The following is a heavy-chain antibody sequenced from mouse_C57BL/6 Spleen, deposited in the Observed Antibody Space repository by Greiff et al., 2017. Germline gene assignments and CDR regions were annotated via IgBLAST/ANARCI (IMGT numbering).Heavy chain of an antibody. CDR2: INPNNGGT. CDR1: GYTFTDYY. D-gene: IGHD2-4*01. Sequence: VQLQQSGPELVKPGASVKISCKASGYTFTDYYMNWVKQSHGKSLEWIGDINPNNGGTSYNQKFKGKVTLAVDKSTSTAYMELRSLTSEDSAIYYCARGDYDGYAMDYWGQGTSVTVSS. V-gene: IGHV1-26*01. J-gene: IGHJ4*01. CDR3: ARGDYDGYAMDY.